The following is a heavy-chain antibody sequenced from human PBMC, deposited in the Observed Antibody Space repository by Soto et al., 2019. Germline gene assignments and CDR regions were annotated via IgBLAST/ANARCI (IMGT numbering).Heavy chain of an antibody. CDR1: GFTFNNYA. V-gene: IGHV3-30-3*01. J-gene: IGHJ5*02. CDR3: ARGPDYDFWGGYWFDP. Sequence: QVQLVESGGGVVQPGRSLRLSCAASGFTFNNYAVHWVRQAPGKGLEWLAVISYDGGNKYYADSVKGRFTISRDNSKNTLYLQMNSLRAEDTAVYCCARGPDYDFWGGYWFDPWGQGTLVTVSS. D-gene: IGHD3-3*01. CDR2: ISYDGGNK.